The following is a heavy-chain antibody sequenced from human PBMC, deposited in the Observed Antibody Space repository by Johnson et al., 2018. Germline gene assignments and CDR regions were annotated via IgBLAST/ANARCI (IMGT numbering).Heavy chain of an antibody. CDR1: GYSFTSYW. V-gene: IGHV5-51*01. CDR3: ARRSHGLRFVEWAQRYYYGRDV. D-gene: IGHD3-3*01. Sequence: VQLVQSGAEVKKPGESLKISCKGSGYSFTSYWIGWVRQMPGKGLEWMGIIYPGDSDTRYSTSFQGQVTISADKTISTPDLQWSSLKASETAMYYCARRSHGLRFVEWAQRYYYGRDVWGQGTTVTVSS. CDR2: IYPGDSDT. J-gene: IGHJ6*02.